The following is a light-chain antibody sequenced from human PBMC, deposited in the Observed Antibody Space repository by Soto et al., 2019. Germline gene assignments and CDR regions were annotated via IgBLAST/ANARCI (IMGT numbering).Light chain of an antibody. Sequence: EIVLTQSPGTLSLSPGERATVSCRASQSFSSSYLAWYQQKPGQAPRLLIYGASNRATGIPDRFSGSGSGTDFTLTISRLEPEDSAVYYCQQYGSSPMYTFGQGTKLEIK. CDR2: GAS. J-gene: IGKJ2*01. CDR1: QSFSSSY. V-gene: IGKV3-20*01. CDR3: QQYGSSPMYT.